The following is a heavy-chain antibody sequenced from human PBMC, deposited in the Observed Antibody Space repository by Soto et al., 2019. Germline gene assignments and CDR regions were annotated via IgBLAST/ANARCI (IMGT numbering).Heavy chain of an antibody. D-gene: IGHD1-26*01. Sequence: EVQLVESGGGLVKPGGSLRLSCAASGFTFSSYSMNWVRQAPGKGLEWVSSISSSSSYIYYADSVKGRFTISRDNAKNSLYLQMNSLRAEDTAVYYCAREVWYSGSSKFDYWGQGTLVTVSS. J-gene: IGHJ4*02. V-gene: IGHV3-21*01. CDR2: ISSSSSYI. CDR3: AREVWYSGSSKFDY. CDR1: GFTFSSYS.